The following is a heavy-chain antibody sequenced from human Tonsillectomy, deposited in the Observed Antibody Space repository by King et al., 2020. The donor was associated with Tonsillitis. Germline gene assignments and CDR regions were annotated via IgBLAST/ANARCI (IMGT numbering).Heavy chain of an antibody. D-gene: IGHD3-10*01. CDR1: GGTFGNYS. CDR3: ARTGSPKYDYYYYMDV. J-gene: IGHJ6*03. V-gene: IGHV1-69*09. CDR2: IIPIIGVT. Sequence: QLVQSGAEVKKPGSSVKVSCKASGGTFGNYSLSWVRQAPGQGLEWLGRIIPIIGVTNYAQKFKDRVTITADKSTNTAYMELSSLRSEDTAVYYCARTGSPKYDYYYYMDVWGQGTTVTVSS.